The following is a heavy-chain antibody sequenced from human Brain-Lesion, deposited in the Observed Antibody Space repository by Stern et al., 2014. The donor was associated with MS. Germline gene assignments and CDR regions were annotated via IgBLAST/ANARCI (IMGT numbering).Heavy chain of an antibody. Sequence: QLQLQESGSGLVKPSQTLSLTCSVSGYSITRAAFSWTWIRQAPGKGLEWIGEMYYGGSPPHKPTLRSRGNITVDTTNNQVSLTLNSGTAADTAVYYCARGRSRVHPPLDPWGQGTLVTVSS. CDR3: ARGRSRVHPPLDP. CDR2: MYYGGSP. D-gene: IGHD2-2*01. J-gene: IGHJ5*02. V-gene: IGHV4-30-2*01. CDR1: GYSITRAAFS.